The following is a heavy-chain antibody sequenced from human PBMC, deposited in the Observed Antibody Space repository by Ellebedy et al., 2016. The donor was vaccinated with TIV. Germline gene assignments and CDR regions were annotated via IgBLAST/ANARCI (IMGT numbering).Heavy chain of an antibody. CDR3: ARVEYYFGSGRLGWFDP. D-gene: IGHD3-10*01. CDR2: LTGSGGAT. Sequence: GGSLRLSXAASGFTFTNFVMSWVRQAPGKGLEWVSGLTGSGGATFYADSVKGRFTISRDNSKNTVYLQMHSLRADDTAVYYCARVEYYFGSGRLGWFDPWGQGTLVTVSS. J-gene: IGHJ5*02. CDR1: GFTFTNFV. V-gene: IGHV3-23*01.